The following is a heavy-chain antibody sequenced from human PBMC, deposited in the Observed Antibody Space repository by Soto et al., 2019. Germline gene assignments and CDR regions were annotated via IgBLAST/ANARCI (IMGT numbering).Heavy chain of an antibody. D-gene: IGHD5-18*01. CDR2: ISYDGSDK. CDR3: ARETVDTTLARFDY. CDR1: GFIFSNYG. Sequence: QVQLVESGGGVVQPGRSLRLSCAASGFIFSNYGMHWVRQAPGKGLEWVAVISYDGSDKYYADSVKGRFTISRDKSKKTLDVQMNSLRREDTAVYYWARETVDTTLARFDYWCQGTLGTVSS. J-gene: IGHJ4*02. V-gene: IGHV3-30*03.